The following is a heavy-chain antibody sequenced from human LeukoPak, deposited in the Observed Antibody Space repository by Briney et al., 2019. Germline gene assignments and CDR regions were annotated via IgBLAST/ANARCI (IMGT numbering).Heavy chain of an antibody. V-gene: IGHV1-46*01. D-gene: IGHD2-2*02. CDR2: INPSGGST. J-gene: IGHJ4*02. CDR3: ARVDCSSGRCYTLDFDY. CDR1: GHTFTSYY. Sequence: ASVKVSCKASGHTFTSYYMHWVRQAPGQGLEWMGIINPSGGSTSYAPKFQGRVTVTRDTSTSTVYMELRSLRSEDTAVYYCARVDCSSGRCYTLDFDYWGQGTLVTVSS.